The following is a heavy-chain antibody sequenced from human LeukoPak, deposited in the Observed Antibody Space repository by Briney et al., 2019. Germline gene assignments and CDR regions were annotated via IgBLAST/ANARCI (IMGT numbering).Heavy chain of an antibody. Sequence: GGSLRLSCAASGFTFSILDMSWVRQAPGKGLEWVSAISGNGGRTYYADSVKGRFTISRDNSENTLYLQMNSLRAEDTAVYYCAREGGPQSLRGTFDPWGQGTLVTVSP. CDR1: GFTFSILD. V-gene: IGHV3-23*01. CDR2: ISGNGGRT. CDR3: AREGGPQSLRGTFDP. J-gene: IGHJ5*02. D-gene: IGHD4-11*01.